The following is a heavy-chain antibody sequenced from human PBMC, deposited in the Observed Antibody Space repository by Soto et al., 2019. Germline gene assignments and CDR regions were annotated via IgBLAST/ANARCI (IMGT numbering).Heavy chain of an antibody. D-gene: IGHD1-1*01. V-gene: IGHV4-59*01. CDR2: IYYSGSP. CDR1: GGSISSYY. J-gene: IGHJ4*02. CDR3: ARLATRYYFDY. Sequence: QVQLQESGPGLVKPSETLSLTCTVSGGSISSYYWSWIRQPPGKGLEWIGYIYYSGSPNYNPSLTRRVTISVDTSKNQFSLKMSSVTAADTAVYYCARLATRYYFDYWGQGTLVTVSS.